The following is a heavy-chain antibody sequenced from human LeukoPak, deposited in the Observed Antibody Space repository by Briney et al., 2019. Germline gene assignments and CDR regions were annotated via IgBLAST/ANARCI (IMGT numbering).Heavy chain of an antibody. CDR1: GFTFSSYG. Sequence: GGSLRLSCAASGFTFSSYGMHWVRQAPGKGLEWVAFIRYDGSNKYYADSVKGRFTISRDNSKNTLYLQMNSLRAEDTAVYYCATVITVLNHIDYWGQGTLVTVSS. CDR2: IRYDGSNK. J-gene: IGHJ4*02. V-gene: IGHV3-30*02. D-gene: IGHD4-11*01. CDR3: ATVITVLNHIDY.